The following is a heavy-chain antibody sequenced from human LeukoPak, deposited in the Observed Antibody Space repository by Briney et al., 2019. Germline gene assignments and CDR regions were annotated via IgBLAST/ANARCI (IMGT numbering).Heavy chain of an antibody. CDR1: GFTLSYYS. J-gene: IGHJ4*02. Sequence: GGSLRLSCAASGFTLSYYSMNWVRQAPGKGLEWISYISSSSSTIYYAESVRGRFTTSRDNAKNSLYLQMNSLRAEDTAVYYCAKDLNPHLNRLLWFGELNDYWGQGTLVTVSS. CDR2: ISSSSSTI. V-gene: IGHV3-48*04. CDR3: AKDLNPHLNRLLWFGELNDY. D-gene: IGHD3-10*01.